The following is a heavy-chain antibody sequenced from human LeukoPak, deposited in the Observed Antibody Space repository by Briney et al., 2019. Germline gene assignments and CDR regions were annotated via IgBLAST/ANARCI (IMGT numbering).Heavy chain of an antibody. J-gene: IGHJ4*02. Sequence: ASVKVSCKASGYTFTIYGISWVRQAPGKGREGMGGVDHEDGETIYAQKFQGRVTMTEATSTDIAYMELSSLRSEDTAVYYCATVLLRVRGSYYFDFWGQGTLVTVSS. CDR2: VDHEDGET. CDR3: ATVLLRVRGSYYFDF. V-gene: IGHV1-24*01. D-gene: IGHD3-10*01. CDR1: GYTFTIYG.